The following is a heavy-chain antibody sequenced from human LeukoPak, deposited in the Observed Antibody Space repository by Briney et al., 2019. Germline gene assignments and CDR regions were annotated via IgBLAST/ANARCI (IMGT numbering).Heavy chain of an antibody. D-gene: IGHD3-3*01. CDR3: ARVNYDFWSGYLGNWFDP. J-gene: IGHJ5*02. CDR1: GYTFTSYG. Sequence: ASVKVSCKASGYTFTSYGISWVRQAPGQGLEWMGWISAYNGNTNYAQKLQGRVTMTTDTSTSTAYMELRSLRSDDTAVYYCARVNYDFWSGYLGNWFDPWGQGTLVTVSS. CDR2: ISAYNGNT. V-gene: IGHV1-18*01.